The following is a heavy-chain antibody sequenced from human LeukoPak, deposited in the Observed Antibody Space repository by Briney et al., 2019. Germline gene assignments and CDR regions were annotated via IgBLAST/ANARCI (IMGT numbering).Heavy chain of an antibody. J-gene: IGHJ4*02. CDR1: GYTFTSYY. Sequence: ASVKVCCKASGYTFTSYYLHCVRQARGQVLEWWEIINPSGGSTSYAQKFQGRVTMTRDTSTSTVYMELSSLRSENTAVYYCARVGSEDGYNYYFDYWGQGTLVTVSS. CDR2: INPSGGST. D-gene: IGHD5-24*01. V-gene: IGHV1-46*01. CDR3: ARVGSEDGYNYYFDY.